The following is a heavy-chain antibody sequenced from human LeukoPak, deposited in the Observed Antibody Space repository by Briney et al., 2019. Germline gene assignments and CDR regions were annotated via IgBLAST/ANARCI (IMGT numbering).Heavy chain of an antibody. V-gene: IGHV4-61*01. CDR3: AATEVVVPAAPFETFDY. D-gene: IGHD2-2*01. CDR1: GGSVSSGSYY. CDR2: IYYSGST. J-gene: IGHJ4*02. Sequence: SETLSLTCTVSGGSVSSGSYYWSWIRQPPGKGLEWIGYIYYSGSTNYNPSRKSRVTISVDTSKNQFSLKLSSVTAADTAVYYCAATEVVVPAAPFETFDYWGQGTLVTVSS.